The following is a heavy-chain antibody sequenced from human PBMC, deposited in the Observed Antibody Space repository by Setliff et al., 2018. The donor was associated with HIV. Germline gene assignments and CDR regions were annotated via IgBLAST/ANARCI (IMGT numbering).Heavy chain of an antibody. V-gene: IGHV4-38-2*02. CDR1: GDSISGDFY. J-gene: IGHJ5*02. CDR3: ASRVYYYDSSGYLREEGFDP. D-gene: IGHD3-22*01. Sequence: SETLSLTCTVSGDSISGDFYWSWSRQPPGKGLEWIGSIYYSGSTYYNPSLKSRVTISVDTSKNQFSLKLSSVTAADAAVYYCASRVYYYDSSGYLREEGFDPWGQGTLVTVSS. CDR2: IYYSGST.